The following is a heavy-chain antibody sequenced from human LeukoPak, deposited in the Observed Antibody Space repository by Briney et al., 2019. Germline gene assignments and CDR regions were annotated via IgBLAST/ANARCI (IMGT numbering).Heavy chain of an antibody. D-gene: IGHD2-15*01. CDR1: GGSISSHY. J-gene: IGHJ6*03. Sequence: SETLSLTCTVSGGSISSHYWTWIRQSPVKGLEWIGDISNSGSTSYNPSLKSRVTISIDTSKNQFSLKPSSVTAADTAVYYCGRDALVGYFSYYYMDVWGKGTTVTVSS. V-gene: IGHV4-59*11. CDR2: ISNSGST. CDR3: GRDALVGYFSYYYMDV.